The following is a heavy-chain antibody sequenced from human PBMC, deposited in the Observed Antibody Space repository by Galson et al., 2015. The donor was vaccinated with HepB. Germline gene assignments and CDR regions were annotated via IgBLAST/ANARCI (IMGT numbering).Heavy chain of an antibody. V-gene: IGHV3-30-3*01. CDR2: ISYDGSNK. CDR3: AREGPHDFWSGEAYYFDY. J-gene: IGHJ4*02. D-gene: IGHD3-3*01. CDR1: GFTFSSYA. Sequence: SLRLSCAASGFTFSSYAMHWVRQAPGKGLEWVAVISYDGSNKYYADSVKGRFTISRDNSKNTLYLQMNSLRAEDTAVYYCAREGPHDFWSGEAYYFDYWGQGTLVTVSS.